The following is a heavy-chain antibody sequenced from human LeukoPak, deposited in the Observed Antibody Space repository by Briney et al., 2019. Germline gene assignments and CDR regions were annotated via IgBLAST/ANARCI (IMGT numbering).Heavy chain of an antibody. CDR1: GDSVSSNSAT. Sequence: SQTLSLTCAISGDSVSSNSATWNWIRQSPSRGLEWLGRTYYRSTWYSDSAVSVKSRITINPDTSKNQFSLQLSSVTPLDTAVYYCARGRAVAGIPFDYWGQGTLVTVSS. CDR2: TYYRSTWYS. V-gene: IGHV6-1*01. D-gene: IGHD6-19*01. J-gene: IGHJ4*02. CDR3: ARGRAVAGIPFDY.